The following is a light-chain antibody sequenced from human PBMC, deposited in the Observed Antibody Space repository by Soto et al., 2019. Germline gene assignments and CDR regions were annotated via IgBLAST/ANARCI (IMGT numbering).Light chain of an antibody. J-gene: IGLJ1*01. Sequence: QSALTQPASVSGSPGQSITISCTGTSSDGGTFYLVSWYQQLPGKAPQLMIYEVNKRPSGVPDRFSGSKSGNTASLTVSGLQAEDEADYYCSSYAGSSNVFGTGTKLTVL. CDR3: SSYAGSSNV. CDR2: EVN. V-gene: IGLV2-14*02. CDR1: SSDGGTFYL.